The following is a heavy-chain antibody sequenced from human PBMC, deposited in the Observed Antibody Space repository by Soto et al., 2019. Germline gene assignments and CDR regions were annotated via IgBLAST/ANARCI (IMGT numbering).Heavy chain of an antibody. CDR3: ARGVEWELRLEAFDI. D-gene: IGHD1-26*01. CDR1: GYTFTGYY. CDR2: ISAYNGNT. Sequence: ASVKVSCKASGYTFTGYYLHWVRQAPGQGLEWMGWISAYNGNTNYAQKLQGRVTMTTDTSTSTAYMELRSLRSDDTAVYYCARGVEWELRLEAFDIWGQGTMVTVSS. V-gene: IGHV1-18*04. J-gene: IGHJ3*02.